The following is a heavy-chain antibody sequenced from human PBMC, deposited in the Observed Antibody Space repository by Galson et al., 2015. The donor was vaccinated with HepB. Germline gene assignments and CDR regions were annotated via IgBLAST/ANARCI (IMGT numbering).Heavy chain of an antibody. J-gene: IGHJ4*02. CDR3: ARRRLAPFDS. CDR1: GFTFSSYA. Sequence: SLRLSCAASGFTFSSYAITWVRQAPGKGLAWVSDIGASGLLTYYADSLKGRFTISRDNSRNTAFLQMNSLRADDTAVYYRARRRLAPFDSWGQGTLVTVSS. D-gene: IGHD3-9*01. CDR2: IGASGLLT. V-gene: IGHV3-23*01.